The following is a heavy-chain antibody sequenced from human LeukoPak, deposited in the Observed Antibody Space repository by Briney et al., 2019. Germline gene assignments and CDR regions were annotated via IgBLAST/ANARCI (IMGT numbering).Heavy chain of an antibody. CDR2: ISAYSGDK. J-gene: IGHJ4*02. V-gene: IGHV1-18*01. D-gene: IGHD3-3*01. CDR1: GYTFNNYG. Sequence: GASVKVSCKASGYTFNNYGITWVRQAPGQGLEWMGWISAYSGDKNYAQNLQGRVTMTTDTSASTAYMELRSLSSDDTAVYYCARKSAYGVYYFDYWGQGTLVTVSS. CDR3: ARKSAYGVYYFDY.